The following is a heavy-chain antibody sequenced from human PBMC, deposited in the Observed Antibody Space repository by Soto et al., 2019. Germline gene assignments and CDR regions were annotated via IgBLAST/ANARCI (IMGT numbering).Heavy chain of an antibody. J-gene: IGHJ4*02. CDR1: GFTFSSYA. Sequence: PGGSLRLSCASSGFTFSSYAMSWVRQAPGKGLEWVSAISGSGGSTYYADSVKGRFTISRDNSKNTLYLQMNSLRAEDTAVYYCAKDLRGEGQWLVQGDFDYWGQGTLVTVSS. CDR3: AKDLRGEGQWLVQGDFDY. V-gene: IGHV3-23*01. D-gene: IGHD6-19*01. CDR2: ISGSGGST.